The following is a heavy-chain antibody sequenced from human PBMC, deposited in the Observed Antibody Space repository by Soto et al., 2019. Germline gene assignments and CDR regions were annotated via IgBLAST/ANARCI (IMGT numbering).Heavy chain of an antibody. CDR1: GGSISSGDYY. J-gene: IGHJ5*02. D-gene: IGHD3-22*01. CDR3: ASSAPAITMTYDP. Sequence: PSETLSLTCTVSGGSISSGDYYWSWIRQPPGKGLEWIGYIYYSGSTYYNPSLKSRVTISVDTSKNQFSLKLSSVTAADTAVYYGASSAPAITMTYDPWGQGTRGTVS. CDR2: IYYSGST. V-gene: IGHV4-30-4*01.